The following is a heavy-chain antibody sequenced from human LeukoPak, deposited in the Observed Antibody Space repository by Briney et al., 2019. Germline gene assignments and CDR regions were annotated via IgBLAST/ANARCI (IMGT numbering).Heavy chain of an antibody. CDR1: GFTFSSYS. J-gene: IGHJ5*02. V-gene: IGHV3-21*01. CDR3: ARDRYCSGGSCANWFDP. Sequence: KPGGSLRLSCAASGFTFSSYSTNWVRQAPGEGLKWVSCISSSSSYIYYADSVKGRFTIPRDNAKNSLYLQMNSLRAEDTAVYYCARDRYCSGGSCANWFDPWGQGTLVTVSS. CDR2: ISSSSSYI. D-gene: IGHD2-15*01.